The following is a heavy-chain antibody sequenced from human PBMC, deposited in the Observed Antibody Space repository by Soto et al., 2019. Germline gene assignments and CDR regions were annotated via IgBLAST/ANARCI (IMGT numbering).Heavy chain of an antibody. CDR3: ARPIGEIVYAIAPAAAPGALDS. J-gene: IGHJ4*02. CDR2: INSDGSST. V-gene: IGHV3-74*01. D-gene: IGHD2-8*01. Sequence: PGGSLRLSCAASGFTFSSYWMHWVRQAPGKGLVWVSRINSDGSSTSYADSVRGRFTISRDNAKNTLYLQMNSLRAEDTAVYYCARPIGEIVYAIAPAAAPGALDSWGQGTLVTVSS. CDR1: GFTFSSYW.